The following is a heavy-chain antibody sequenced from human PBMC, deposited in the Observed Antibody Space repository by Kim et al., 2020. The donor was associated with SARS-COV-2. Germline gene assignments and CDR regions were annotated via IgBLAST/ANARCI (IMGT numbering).Heavy chain of an antibody. Sequence: GGSLRLSCAASGFTFSSYSMNWVRQAPGKGLEWVSSISSSSSYIYYADSVKGRFTISRDNAKNSLYLQMNSLRAEDTAVYYCARTGWGNLWGLDYWGQGTLVTVSS. V-gene: IGHV3-21*01. D-gene: IGHD3-16*01. CDR2: ISSSSSYI. CDR3: ARTGWGNLWGLDY. CDR1: GFTFSSYS. J-gene: IGHJ4*02.